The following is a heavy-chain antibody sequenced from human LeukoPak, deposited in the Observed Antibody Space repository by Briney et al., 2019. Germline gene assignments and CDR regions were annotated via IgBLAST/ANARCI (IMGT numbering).Heavy chain of an antibody. CDR3: VRGGGIQYYYDSSGYYELDY. CDR1: GFTFSNAW. D-gene: IGHD3-22*01. Sequence: GGSLRLSCAASGFTFSNAWMNWVRQAPGKGLEWVSSISGTSDYIYYAASVKGRFTISRDNAKNSLYLQMNSLRAEDTAVYYCVRGGGIQYYYDSSGYYELDYWGQGTLVTVSS. J-gene: IGHJ4*02. V-gene: IGHV3-21*01. CDR2: ISGTSDYI.